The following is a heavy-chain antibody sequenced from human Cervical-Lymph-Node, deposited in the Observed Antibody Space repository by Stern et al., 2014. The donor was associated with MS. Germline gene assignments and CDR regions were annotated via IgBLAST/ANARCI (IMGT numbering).Heavy chain of an antibody. CDR1: GFTFSYYA. Sequence: EVQLEESGGGLVQPGGSLRLSCSASGFTFSYYAMHWVRQAPGKGLEYVSGISNNGGSTYYADSVKGRFTISRDNSKNMLYLQMSSLRAEDTAVYYCVKDGRRWLQLNYFDSWGQGTLVTVSS. CDR3: VKDGRRWLQLNYFDS. CDR2: ISNNGGST. D-gene: IGHD5-24*01. J-gene: IGHJ4*02. V-gene: IGHV3-64D*06.